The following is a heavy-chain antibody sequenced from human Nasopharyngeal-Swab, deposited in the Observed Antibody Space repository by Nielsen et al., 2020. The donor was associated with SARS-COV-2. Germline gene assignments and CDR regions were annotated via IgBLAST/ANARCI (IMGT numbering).Heavy chain of an antibody. V-gene: IGHV4-59*01. CDR2: IYYTGST. CDR1: GGSITGYY. CDR3: ARDRPNYGMDV. Sequence: SETLSLTCTVSGGSITGYYWSWIRQPPGKGLEWIGNIYYTGSTKYNPPLKSRVTISMDTSKYQFSLKLSSVTAADTAVYYCARDRPNYGMDVWGRRTTVTVS. J-gene: IGHJ6*02.